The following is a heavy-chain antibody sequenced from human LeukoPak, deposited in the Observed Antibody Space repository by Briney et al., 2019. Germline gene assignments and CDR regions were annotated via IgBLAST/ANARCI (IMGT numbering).Heavy chain of an antibody. CDR3: TTLFQQYYYDSGGYYRERLDI. CDR2: IKSKTDGGTT. V-gene: IGHV3-15*01. CDR1: GFTFSHAW. D-gene: IGHD3-22*01. Sequence: GGSLRLSCATSGFTFSHAWMSWVRQAPGEGLEWVGRIKSKTDGGTTENAAPVKGRFTISRDDSKNTLYLQMNSLKTEDTAVYYCTTLFQQYYYDSGGYYRERLDIWGQGTMVTVSS. J-gene: IGHJ3*02.